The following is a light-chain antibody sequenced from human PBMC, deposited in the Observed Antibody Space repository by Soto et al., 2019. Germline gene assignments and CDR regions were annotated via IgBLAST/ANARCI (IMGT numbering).Light chain of an antibody. J-gene: IGKJ1*01. Sequence: EIKMTQSPSSLSASVGDRVTITCQASQDINNYLNWYQQKPGKAPKLLIYDASNLETGVPAKFSGSGSGTDFTFTISSLQPEDFATYYCQQYANLPRTFGQGTKVDVK. CDR2: DAS. V-gene: IGKV1-33*01. CDR1: QDINNY. CDR3: QQYANLPRT.